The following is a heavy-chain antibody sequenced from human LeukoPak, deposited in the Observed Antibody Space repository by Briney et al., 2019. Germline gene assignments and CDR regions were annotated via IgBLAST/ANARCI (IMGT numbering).Heavy chain of an antibody. V-gene: IGHV1-2*02. Sequence: VSVKVSCQASGYTFIGYFMHCVRQAPGQGLEWMGWSNPNSCGTNYAQKFQGRVTMNRDTSISTAYMELGRLRSDDTAVYYCARAGSYGILTGYHPFDAFDIWGQGTMVTVSS. CDR3: ARAGSYGILTGYHPFDAFDI. J-gene: IGHJ3*02. CDR1: GYTFIGYF. CDR2: SNPNSCGT. D-gene: IGHD3-9*01.